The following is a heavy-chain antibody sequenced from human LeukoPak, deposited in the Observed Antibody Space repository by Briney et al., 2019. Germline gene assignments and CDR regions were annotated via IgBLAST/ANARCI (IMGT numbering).Heavy chain of an antibody. Sequence: SGGSLRLSCAASGFTFSSYGMSWVRQAPGKGLEWVSAISGSGGSTYYADSVKGRFTISRDNSKNTLYLQMNSLRAEDTAVYYCAKSITMIVVASPHHAFDIWGQGTMVTVSS. CDR3: AKSITMIVVASPHHAFDI. CDR2: ISGSGGST. CDR1: GFTFSSYG. D-gene: IGHD3-22*01. V-gene: IGHV3-23*01. J-gene: IGHJ3*02.